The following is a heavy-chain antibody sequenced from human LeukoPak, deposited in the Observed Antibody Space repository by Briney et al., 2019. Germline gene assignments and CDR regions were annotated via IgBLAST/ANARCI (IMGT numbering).Heavy chain of an antibody. CDR1: GGSISSSSYY. Sequence: SETLSLTCTVSGGSISSSSYYWGWIHQPPGKGLEWIGSIYYSGSTYYNPSLKSRVTISVDTPKNQFSLKLSSVTAADTAVYYCARGSGGYYYDSSGYLPGFDYWGQGTLVTVSS. CDR2: IYYSGST. CDR3: ARGSGGYYYDSSGYLPGFDY. V-gene: IGHV4-39*07. J-gene: IGHJ4*02. D-gene: IGHD3-22*01.